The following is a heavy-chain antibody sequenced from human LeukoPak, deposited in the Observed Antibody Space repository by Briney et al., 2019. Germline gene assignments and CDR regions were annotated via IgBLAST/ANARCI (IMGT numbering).Heavy chain of an antibody. D-gene: IGHD5-24*01. CDR1: GYTFTSYG. CDR3: ARVEMATSPSDY. J-gene: IGHJ4*02. Sequence: ASVKVSCKASGYTFTSYGISWVRQAPGQGLEWMGWISAYDGNTNYAQKLQGRVTMTTDTSTSTAYMELRSLRSDDTAVYYCARVEMATSPSDYWGQGTLVTVSS. V-gene: IGHV1-18*01. CDR2: ISAYDGNT.